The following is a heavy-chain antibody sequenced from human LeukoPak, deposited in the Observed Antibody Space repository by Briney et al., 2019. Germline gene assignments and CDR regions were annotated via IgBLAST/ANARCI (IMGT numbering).Heavy chain of an antibody. J-gene: IGHJ3*01. CDR2: ISGSGGST. Sequence: GGSLRLSCAASGFTVSSNYMSWVRQAPGKGLEWVSAISGSGGSTYYADSVKGRFTISRDNSKNTLYLQMNSLRAEGTAVNYCAKAGNVIVVAQIDYWGQGTMVTVSS. D-gene: IGHD3-22*01. CDR3: AKAGNVIVVAQIDY. V-gene: IGHV3-23*01. CDR1: GFTVSSNY.